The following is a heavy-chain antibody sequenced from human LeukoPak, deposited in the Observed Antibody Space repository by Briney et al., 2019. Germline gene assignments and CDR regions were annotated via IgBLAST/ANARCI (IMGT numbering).Heavy chain of an antibody. CDR2: MNPNSDNT. J-gene: IGHJ6*03. Sequence: GASVKVSCKASGYTFTSYDINWVRQATGQGREWVGWMNPNSDNTGYAQKFQGRVTMTSNTSISTAYMELSSLRSEDTAVYYCARGYKIVVVRFMNYYYYYMDVWGKGTTVTVSS. CDR3: ARGYKIVVVRFMNYYYYYMDV. CDR1: GYTFTSYD. D-gene: IGHD3-22*01. V-gene: IGHV1-8*01.